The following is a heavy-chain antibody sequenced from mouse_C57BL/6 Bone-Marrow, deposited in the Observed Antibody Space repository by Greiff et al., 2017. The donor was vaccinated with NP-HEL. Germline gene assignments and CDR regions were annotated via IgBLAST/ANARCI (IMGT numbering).Heavy chain of an antibody. CDR3: AREGYYGVARDAMDY. CDR2: ISDGGSYT. V-gene: IGHV5-4*01. Sequence: EVKLMESGGGLVKPGGSLKLSCAASGFTFSSYAMSWVRQTPEKRLEWVATISDGGSYTYSPDNVKGRFTISRDNAKNNLYLQMSHLKSEDTAMYYCAREGYYGVARDAMDYWGQGTSVTVSS. D-gene: IGHD1-1*01. CDR1: GFTFSSYA. J-gene: IGHJ4*01.